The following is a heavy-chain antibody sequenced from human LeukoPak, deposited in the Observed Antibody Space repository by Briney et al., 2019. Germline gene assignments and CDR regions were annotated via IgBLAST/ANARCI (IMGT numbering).Heavy chain of an antibody. Sequence: SETLSLTCTVSGGSISSHYWTWIRQSPVKGLEWIGDISNSGSTSYNPSLKSRVTISIDTSKNQFSLKLSSVTAADTAVYYCGRDALVGYFSYYYIDVWGKGTTVTVSS. CDR3: GRDALVGYFSYYYIDV. CDR2: ISNSGST. CDR1: GGSISSHY. J-gene: IGHJ6*03. V-gene: IGHV4-59*11. D-gene: IGHD2-15*01.